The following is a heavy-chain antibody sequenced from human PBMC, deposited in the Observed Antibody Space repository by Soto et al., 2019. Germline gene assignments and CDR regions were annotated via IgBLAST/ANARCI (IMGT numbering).Heavy chain of an antibody. CDR3: ARDLTSGYVFSPPFDY. CDR1: SYTVNSYY. V-gene: IGHV1-46*02. CDR2: INPSGGST. D-gene: IGHD3-22*01. Sequence: GKASSYTVNSYYMHCVRQAPLQGLEWMGIINPSGGSTSYAQKFQGRVTMTTDTSTSTAYMELRSLRSDDTAVYYCARDLTSGYVFSPPFDYWGQGTPVFVPS. J-gene: IGHJ4*02.